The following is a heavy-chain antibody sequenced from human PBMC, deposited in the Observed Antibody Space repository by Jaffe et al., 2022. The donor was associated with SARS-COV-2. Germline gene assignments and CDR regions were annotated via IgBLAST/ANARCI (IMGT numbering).Heavy chain of an antibody. CDR3: ARAHHDYVWGSYRYAGDFDY. D-gene: IGHD3-16*02. V-gene: IGHV3-21*01. CDR2: ISSSSSYI. CDR1: GFTFSSYS. J-gene: IGHJ4*02. Sequence: EVQLVESGGGLVKPGGSLRLSCAASGFTFSSYSMNWVRQAPGKGLEWVSSISSSSSYIYYADSVKGRFTISRDNAKNSLYLQMNSLRAEDTAVYYCARAHHDYVWGSYRYAGDFDYWGQGTLVTVSS.